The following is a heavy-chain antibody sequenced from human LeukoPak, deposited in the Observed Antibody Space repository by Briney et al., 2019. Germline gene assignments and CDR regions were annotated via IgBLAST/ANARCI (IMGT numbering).Heavy chain of an antibody. J-gene: IGHJ4*02. CDR3: ARGLDHYDTSDYAILRH. CDR1: GYTFTSYD. CDR2: MNPNSGNT. D-gene: IGHD3-22*01. Sequence: ASVKVSCKASGYTFTSYDINWVRQATGQGLEWMGWMNPNSGNTGYAQKFQGRVTMTRNTSISTAYMELSSLRSEDTAVYYCARGLDHYDTSDYAILRHWGQGTLVTVSS. V-gene: IGHV1-8*01.